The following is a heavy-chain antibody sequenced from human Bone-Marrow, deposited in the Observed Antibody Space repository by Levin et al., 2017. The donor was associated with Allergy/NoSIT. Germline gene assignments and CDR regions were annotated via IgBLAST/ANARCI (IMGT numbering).Heavy chain of an antibody. V-gene: IGHV3-73*01. D-gene: IGHD6-13*01. CDR3: TRQDSSSWYGGSWFDP. J-gene: IGHJ5*02. CDR1: GFTFSGSA. Sequence: GESLKISCAASGFTFSGSAMHWVRQASGKGLEWVGRIRSKANSYATAYAASVKGRFTISRDDSKNTAYLQMNSLKTEDTAVYYCTRQDSSSWYGGSWFDPWGQGTLVTVSS. CDR2: IRSKANSYAT.